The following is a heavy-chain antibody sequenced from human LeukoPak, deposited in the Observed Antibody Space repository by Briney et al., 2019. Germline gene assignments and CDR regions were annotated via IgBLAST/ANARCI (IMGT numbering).Heavy chain of an antibody. CDR3: AKETMTLDL. Sequence: GGSLRLSCAASGFTFSSYWMHWVRHAPGKGLVWVSRINSDGSSTSYADSVKGRFTISRDNSKNTLYLQMNSLRAEDTAVYYCAKETMTLDLWGQGTLVTVSS. CDR1: GFTFSSYW. V-gene: IGHV3-74*01. CDR2: INSDGSST. D-gene: IGHD4-17*01. J-gene: IGHJ5*02.